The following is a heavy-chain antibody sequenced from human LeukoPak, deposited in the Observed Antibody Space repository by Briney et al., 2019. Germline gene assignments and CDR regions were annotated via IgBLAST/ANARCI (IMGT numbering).Heavy chain of an antibody. J-gene: IGHJ4*02. CDR3: AKDNDFWSGYGEYYFDY. V-gene: IGHV3-30*18. D-gene: IGHD3-3*01. CDR2: ISYDGSNK. CDR1: GFTFSSYG. Sequence: GGSLRLSCAASGFTFSSYGMPWVRQAPGKGLEWVAVISYDGSNKYYADSVKGRFTISRDNSKNTLYLQMNSLRAEDTAVYYCAKDNDFWSGYGEYYFDYWGQGTLVTVSS.